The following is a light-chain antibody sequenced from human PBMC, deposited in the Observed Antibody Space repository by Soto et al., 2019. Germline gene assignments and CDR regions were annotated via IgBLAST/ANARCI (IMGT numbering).Light chain of an antibody. CDR2: WAS. V-gene: IGKV4-1*01. CDR3: QQYFSPLLT. CDR1: QSVLYTSNSKNY. Sequence: DIVMTQSPDSLAVSLGERATINCRSSQSVLYTSNSKNYLAWYQQKPGQSPKLLIYWASTRESGVPDRFSGSGSGTNFTLTISSLQAEDVAVYFCQQYFSPLLTFGPGTKWKSN. J-gene: IGKJ3*01.